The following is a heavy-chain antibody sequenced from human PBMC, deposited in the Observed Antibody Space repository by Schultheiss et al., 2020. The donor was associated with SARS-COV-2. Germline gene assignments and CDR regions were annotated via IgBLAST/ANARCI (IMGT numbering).Heavy chain of an antibody. CDR2: IYYSGST. J-gene: IGHJ6*02. Sequence: LSLLCTVSGGSISSGGYYWSWIRQHPGKGLEWIGYIYYSGSTYYNPSLKSRVTISVDTSKNQFSLKLSSVTAADTAVYYCARDQPPSKWDYYYGMDVWGQGTTVTVSS. V-gene: IGHV4-31*02. D-gene: IGHD1-26*01. CDR3: ARDQPPSKWDYYYGMDV. CDR1: GGSISSGGYY.